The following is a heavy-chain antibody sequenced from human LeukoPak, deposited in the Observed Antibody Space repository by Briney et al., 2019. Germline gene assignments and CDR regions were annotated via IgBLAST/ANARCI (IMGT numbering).Heavy chain of an antibody. V-gene: IGHV4-4*07. CDR2: IYASGNT. J-gene: IGHJ4*02. CDR1: GGSIRSFY. Sequence: SETLSLTCTVSGGSIRSFYWTWIRQTAGKGLEWIGRIYASGNTDYNPSLKSRVTMSVDTSKNQFSLKLSSVTAADTAVYYCAREPTLWGQGTLVTVSS. CDR3: AREPTL.